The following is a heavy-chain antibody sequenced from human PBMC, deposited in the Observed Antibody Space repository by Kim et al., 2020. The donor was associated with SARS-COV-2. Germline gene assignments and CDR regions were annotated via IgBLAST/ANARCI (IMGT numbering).Heavy chain of an antibody. CDR2: ISRDSTFV. V-gene: IGHV3-21*01. Sequence: GGSLRLSCAASGFAFSSYSMTWVRQAPGKGLEWVSSISRDSTFVFYVDSVKGRFTTSRDNAKSSLYLQMNSLTVEDTAMYYCVSATLAFCGDDCLGLDY. J-gene: IGHJ4*01. CDR1: GFAFSSYS. CDR3: VSATLAFCGDDCLGLDY. D-gene: IGHD2-21*01.